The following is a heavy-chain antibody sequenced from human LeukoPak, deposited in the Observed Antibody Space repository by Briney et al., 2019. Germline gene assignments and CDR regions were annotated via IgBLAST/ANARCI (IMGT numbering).Heavy chain of an antibody. V-gene: IGHV3-23*01. J-gene: IGHJ5*02. Sequence: GGPLSFSCEAPGFTFSGKALSWFGRVPGKGLNWVSVISGSGGSTYYVDSVKGRFTISRDNSKNTLYLQMNSLRAEDTAVYYCAKANSGSYAWFDPWGQGTLSPSPQ. CDR1: GFTFSGKA. CDR3: AKANSGSYAWFDP. D-gene: IGHD1-26*01. CDR2: ISGSGGST.